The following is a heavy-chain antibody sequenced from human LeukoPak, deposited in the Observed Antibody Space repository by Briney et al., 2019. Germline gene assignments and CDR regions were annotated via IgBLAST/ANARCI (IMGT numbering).Heavy chain of an antibody. J-gene: IGHJ3*02. CDR2: IYTSGST. V-gene: IGHV4-61*02. CDR3: ARDLIVVVPAAMDAFDI. CDR1: GGSISSGSYY. Sequence: SQTLSLTCTVSGGSISSGSYYWSWIRQPAGKGLEWIGRIYTSGSTNYNPSLKSRVTISVDTSKNQFSLKLSSVTAADTAVYYCARDLIVVVPAAMDAFDIWGQGTMVTVSS. D-gene: IGHD2-2*01.